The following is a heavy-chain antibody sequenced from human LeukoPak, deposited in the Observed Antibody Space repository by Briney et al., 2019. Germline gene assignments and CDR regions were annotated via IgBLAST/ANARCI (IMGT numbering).Heavy chain of an antibody. V-gene: IGHV3-20*04. CDR3: ARGTRLKQLVYFDY. CDR1: GFTFDDYG. J-gene: IGHJ4*02. D-gene: IGHD6-6*01. CDR2: INWNGGST. Sequence: GGSLRLSCAASGFTFDDYGMSWVRQAPGKGLEWVSGINWNGGSTGYADSVKGRFTISRDNAKNSLYLQMNSLRAEDTALYYCARGTRLKQLVYFDYWGQGTLVTVSS.